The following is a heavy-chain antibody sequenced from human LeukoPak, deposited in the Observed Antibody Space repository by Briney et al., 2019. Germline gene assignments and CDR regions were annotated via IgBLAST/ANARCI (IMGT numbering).Heavy chain of an antibody. D-gene: IGHD3-3*01. CDR1: GYTFTDFG. Sequence: ASVKVSCKTSGYTFTDFGMSWVRQAPGQGLEWMGWISAYSGDTNYAHNLQGRVTMTTDTSTSTAYMELRSLRSDDTAMHYCARGRPSDFWGQGTLVTVSS. J-gene: IGHJ4*02. CDR2: ISAYSGDT. V-gene: IGHV1-18*01. CDR3: ARGRPSDF.